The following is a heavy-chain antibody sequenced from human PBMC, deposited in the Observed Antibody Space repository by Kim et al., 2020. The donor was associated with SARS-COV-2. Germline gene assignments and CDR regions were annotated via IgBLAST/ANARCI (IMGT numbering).Heavy chain of an antibody. D-gene: IGHD3-10*01. Sequence: GGSLRLSCAASGFTFSSYWMSWVRQAPGKGLEWVANIKQDGSEKYYVDSVKGRFTISRDNAKNSLYLQMNSLRAEDTAVYYCARSYYYGSGLKDRATMDVWGQGTTVTVSS. J-gene: IGHJ6*02. CDR1: GFTFSSYW. V-gene: IGHV3-7*01. CDR2: IKQDGSEK. CDR3: ARSYYYGSGLKDRATMDV.